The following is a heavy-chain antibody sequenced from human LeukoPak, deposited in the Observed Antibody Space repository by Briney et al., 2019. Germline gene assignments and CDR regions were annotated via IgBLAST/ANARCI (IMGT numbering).Heavy chain of an antibody. CDR3: VRDPHCSGGSCHSVGFDY. Sequence: GGSLRLSCAASGFTFSTYWMSWVRQAPGKGLEWVADIKQDGSEKHYVDSVKGRFTVSRDNAKNSLYLQMNSVRAEDTAMYYCVRDPHCSGGSCHSVGFDYWGQGVLVTVSS. CDR1: GFTFSTYW. J-gene: IGHJ4*02. D-gene: IGHD2-15*01. V-gene: IGHV3-7*01. CDR2: IKQDGSEK.